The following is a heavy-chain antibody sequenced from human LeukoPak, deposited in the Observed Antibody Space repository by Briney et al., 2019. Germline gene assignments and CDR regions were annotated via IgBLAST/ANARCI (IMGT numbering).Heavy chain of an antibody. CDR2: IWYDGSNK. J-gene: IGHJ4*02. CDR3: AKIERLAAAGPFDY. D-gene: IGHD6-13*01. CDR1: GFTFSSYG. Sequence: GGSLRLSCAASGFTFSSYGMHWVRQAPGKGLEWVAVIWYDGSNKYYADSVKGRFTISRDNSKNTLYLQMNSLRAEDTAVYYCAKIERLAAAGPFDYWGQGTLVTVSS. V-gene: IGHV3-33*06.